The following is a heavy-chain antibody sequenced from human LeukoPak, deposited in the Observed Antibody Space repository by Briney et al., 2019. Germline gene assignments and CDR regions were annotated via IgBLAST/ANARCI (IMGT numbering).Heavy chain of an antibody. CDR2: IYHSGST. CDR1: GGSISSGGYS. D-gene: IGHD5-18*01. J-gene: IGHJ4*02. V-gene: IGHV4-30-2*01. CDR3: ARGVIQLWQHFDY. Sequence: NPSETLSLTCAVSGGSISSGGYSWSWIRQPPGKGLEWIGYIYHSGSTYYNPSLKSRVTISVDGSKNQFSLKLSSVTAADTAVYYCARGVIQLWQHFDYWGQGTLVTVSS.